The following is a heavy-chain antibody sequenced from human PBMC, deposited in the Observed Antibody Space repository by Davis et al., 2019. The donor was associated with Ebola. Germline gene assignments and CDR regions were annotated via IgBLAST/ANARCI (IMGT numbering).Heavy chain of an antibody. J-gene: IGHJ3*02. CDR3: AKGSYGASAAFDI. V-gene: IGHV3-74*01. D-gene: IGHD3-10*01. CDR2: INRDGSTT. Sequence: PGGSLRLSCAASGFTFSSYWMHWVRQAPGKGLVWVARINRDGSTTNYADSVKGRFTISRDNAKNTLYLQMNSLRAEDTALYYCAKGSYGASAAFDIWGQGTMVTVSS. CDR1: GFTFSSYW.